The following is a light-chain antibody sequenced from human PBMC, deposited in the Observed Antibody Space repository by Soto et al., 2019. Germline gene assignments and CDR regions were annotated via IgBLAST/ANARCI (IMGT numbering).Light chain of an antibody. Sequence: GDRVTITCRASQSFTSRLAWHQHKPGKAPEVLIYDASKLEPGVPSRFSGSGSGREFTLTISSLQPDDFATYYCQQYYDYPWTFGQGTKVEIK. CDR2: DAS. CDR1: QSFTSR. J-gene: IGKJ1*01. V-gene: IGKV1-5*01. CDR3: QQYYDYPWT.